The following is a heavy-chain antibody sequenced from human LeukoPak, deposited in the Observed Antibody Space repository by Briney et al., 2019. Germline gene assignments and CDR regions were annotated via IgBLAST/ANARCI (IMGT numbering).Heavy chain of an antibody. CDR3: ARRNHDDWNDDY. Sequence: GASVKVSCKASGYTFTSYDINWVRQATGQGLEWMGWMNPNSGNTGYAQKFQGRVTMARNTSISTAYMELSSLRSEDTAVYYCARRNHDDWNDDYWGQGTLVTVSS. D-gene: IGHD1-1*01. J-gene: IGHJ4*02. CDR2: MNPNSGNT. CDR1: GYTFTSYD. V-gene: IGHV1-8*01.